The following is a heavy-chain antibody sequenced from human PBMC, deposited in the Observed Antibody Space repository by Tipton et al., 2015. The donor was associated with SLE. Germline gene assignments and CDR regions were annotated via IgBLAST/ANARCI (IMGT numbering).Heavy chain of an antibody. CDR2: IYSGGST. CDR1: GFTFSSNY. Sequence: SLRLSCTASGFTFSSNYMSWVRQAPGKGLEWVSVIYSGGSTYYADSVKGRFTISRHNSKNTLYLQMNSLRAEDTAVYYCASSIAAAGYYYGMDVWGQGTTVTVSS. CDR3: ASSIAAAGYYYGMDV. V-gene: IGHV3-53*04. J-gene: IGHJ6*02. D-gene: IGHD6-13*01.